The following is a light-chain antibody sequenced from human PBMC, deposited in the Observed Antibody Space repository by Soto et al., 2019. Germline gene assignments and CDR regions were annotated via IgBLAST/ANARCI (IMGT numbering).Light chain of an antibody. V-gene: IGLV2-8*01. J-gene: IGLJ2*01. CDR1: SSDIGAYNY. CDR3: NSYAGSNNLI. Sequence: QSALTQPPSASGSPGQSVTISCTRTSSDIGAYNYVSWYQQHPGKAPKLLIFEVTKRPSGVPDRFSGSKSGNTASLTVSGLQAEDEADYYCNSYAGSNNLIFGGGTQLTVL. CDR2: EVT.